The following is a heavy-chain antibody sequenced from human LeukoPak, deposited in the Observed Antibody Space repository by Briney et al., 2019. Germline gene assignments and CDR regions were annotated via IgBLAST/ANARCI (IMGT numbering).Heavy chain of an antibody. CDR1: GFTFSSYS. CDR2: IYGGGST. Sequence: GGSLRLSCAASGFTFSSYSMNWVRQAPGKGLEWVSVIYGGGSTFYADSVKGRSTISRDNSQNTMHLQMNGLRAEDTAVYYCATWPGAWYGEDYWGQGTLVTVSS. J-gene: IGHJ4*02. CDR3: ATWPGAWYGEDY. D-gene: IGHD3-10*01. V-gene: IGHV3-53*01.